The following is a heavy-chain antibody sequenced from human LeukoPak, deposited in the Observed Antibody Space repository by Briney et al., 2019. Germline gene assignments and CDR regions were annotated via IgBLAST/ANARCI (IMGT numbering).Heavy chain of an antibody. D-gene: IGHD1-26*01. CDR1: GFTFSSYS. J-gene: IGHJ3*02. Sequence: GGSLRLSCAASGFTFSSYSMNWVRQAPGKGLEWVSSISSSSSYIYCADSVKGRFTISRDNAKNSLYLQMNSLRAEDTAVYYCARVRGSYWVDIWGRGTLVTVSS. V-gene: IGHV3-21*01. CDR2: ISSSSSYI. CDR3: ARVRGSYWVDI.